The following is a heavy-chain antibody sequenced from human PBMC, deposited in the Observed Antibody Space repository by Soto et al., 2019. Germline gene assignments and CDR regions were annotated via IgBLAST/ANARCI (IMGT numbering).Heavy chain of an antibody. CDR3: ANLGIDAFDI. CDR2: ISYDGSNK. V-gene: IGHV3-30*18. D-gene: IGHD1-26*01. J-gene: IGHJ3*02. Sequence: HPGGSLRLSCAASGFTFSSYGMHWVRQAPGKGLEWVAVISYDGSNKYYADSVKGRFTISRDNSKNTLYLQMNSLRAEDTAVYYCANLGIDAFDIWGQGTMVTVSS. CDR1: GFTFSSYG.